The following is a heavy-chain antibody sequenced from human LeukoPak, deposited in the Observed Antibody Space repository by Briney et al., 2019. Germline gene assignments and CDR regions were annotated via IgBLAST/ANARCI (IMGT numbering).Heavy chain of an antibody. CDR2: INPNSGGT. J-gene: IGHJ4*02. D-gene: IGHD5-24*01. CDR1: GYTFTGYY. Sequence: ASVKVSCKASGYTFTGYYMHWVRQAPGQGLEWMGRINPNSGGTNYAQKFQGRVTMTRDTSISTAYMELSSLRSEDTAVYYCAYLQTEAGDFDYWGQGTLVTVSS. V-gene: IGHV1-2*06. CDR3: AYLQTEAGDFDY.